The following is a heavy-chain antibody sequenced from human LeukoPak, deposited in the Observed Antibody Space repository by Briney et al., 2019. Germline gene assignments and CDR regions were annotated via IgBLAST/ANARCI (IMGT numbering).Heavy chain of an antibody. Sequence: GGTLRLSCAASGFTFSSYGTHWVRQAPGKGLEWVAVIWYDGSNKYYADSVKGRFTISRDNSKNTLYLQMNSLRAEDTAVYYCARGFEFNPYYFDYWGQGTLVTVSS. J-gene: IGHJ4*02. D-gene: IGHD1-14*01. V-gene: IGHV3-33*01. CDR2: IWYDGSNK. CDR1: GFTFSSYG. CDR3: ARGFEFNPYYFDY.